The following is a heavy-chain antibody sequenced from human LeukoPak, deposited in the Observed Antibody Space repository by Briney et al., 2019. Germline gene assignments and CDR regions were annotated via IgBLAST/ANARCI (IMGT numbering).Heavy chain of an antibody. D-gene: IGHD5-24*01. Sequence: PSETLSLTCSVSGGSISSYYWSWLRQPPGKGLGWIGCVFYSGSTSYNPSLKSRVTISVDTSKNQFSLKLSSVTTADTAVYYCARGMDYYMDVWGKGTTVTVSS. J-gene: IGHJ6*03. CDR2: VFYSGST. CDR3: ARGMDYYMDV. CDR1: GGSISSYY. V-gene: IGHV4-59*01.